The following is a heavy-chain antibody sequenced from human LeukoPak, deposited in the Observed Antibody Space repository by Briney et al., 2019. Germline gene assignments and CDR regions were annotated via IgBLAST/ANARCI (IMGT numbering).Heavy chain of an antibody. J-gene: IGHJ3*01. CDR3: ARASRWGPFSLGF. D-gene: IGHD3-16*01. CDR2: IRDSGTT. V-gene: IGHV4-31*03. CDR1: GGPNSSGDVY. Sequence: TQTLLCTVSGGPNSSGDVYWSRIRQHPGKGLEWIGYIRDSGTTYYDPSLKSRVTISLGTSKNQFSLNLSSVTAADTAVYYCARASRWGPFSLGFWGQGTMVTVS.